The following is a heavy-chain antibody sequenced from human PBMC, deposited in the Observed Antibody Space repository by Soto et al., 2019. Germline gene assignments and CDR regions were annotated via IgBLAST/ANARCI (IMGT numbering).Heavy chain of an antibody. CDR3: AKVYAYLPYYDYIDRFLDV. Sequence: PGGSLRLSCAASGFTFSSYGMHWVRQAPGKGLEWVAVISYDGSNKYYADSVKGRFTISRDNSKNTLYLQMNSLRAEDTAVYYCAKVYAYLPYYDYIDRFLDVWGKGTTVTVSS. D-gene: IGHD3-16*01. J-gene: IGHJ6*04. CDR1: GFTFSSYG. V-gene: IGHV3-30*18. CDR2: ISYDGSNK.